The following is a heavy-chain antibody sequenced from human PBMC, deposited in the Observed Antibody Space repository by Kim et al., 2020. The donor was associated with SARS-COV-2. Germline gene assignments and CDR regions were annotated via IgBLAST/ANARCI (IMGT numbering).Heavy chain of an antibody. J-gene: IGHJ4*02. CDR1: GFTFSTYP. D-gene: IGHD3-9*01. CDR2: IPAIGGST. V-gene: IGHV3-23*01. Sequence: GGSLRLSCTVSGFTFSTYPINWVRQPPGKGLEWVSSIPAIGGSTNYADSVKGRFTISRDNSKNSVYLQMNSLRADYTAVYYCAHRRTGTDPFDSWGQGSLVTVSS. CDR3: AHRRTGTDPFDS.